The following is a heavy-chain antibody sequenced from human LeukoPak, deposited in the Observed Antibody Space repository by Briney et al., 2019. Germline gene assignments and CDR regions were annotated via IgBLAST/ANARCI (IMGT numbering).Heavy chain of an antibody. V-gene: IGHV3-64*01. CDR3: AKNRWGSVATPDS. CDR1: GFTFSSYW. CDR2: ISSNGGNT. Sequence: PGGSLRLSCAASGFTFSSYWMHWVRQAPGKGLEHVSAISSNGGNTHYANSVKGRFTISRDNSKNTLYLQMNSLRTEDTALYYCAKNRWGSVATPDSWGQGTLVTVSS. J-gene: IGHJ4*02. D-gene: IGHD5-12*01.